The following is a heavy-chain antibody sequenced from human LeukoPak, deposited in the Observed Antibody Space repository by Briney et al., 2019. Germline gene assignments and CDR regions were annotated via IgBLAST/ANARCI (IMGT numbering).Heavy chain of an antibody. V-gene: IGHV1-2*02. D-gene: IGHD3-9*01. Sequence: ASVKVSCKASGYTFTGYYMHWVRQAPGQGLEWMGWINPNSGGTNYAQKFQGRVTMTRDTSISTAYMELSRLRSDDTAVYYCARDALVRYFDWLNSEYYFDYWGQGTLVTVSS. J-gene: IGHJ4*02. CDR2: INPNSGGT. CDR3: ARDALVRYFDWLNSEYYFDY. CDR1: GYTFTGYY.